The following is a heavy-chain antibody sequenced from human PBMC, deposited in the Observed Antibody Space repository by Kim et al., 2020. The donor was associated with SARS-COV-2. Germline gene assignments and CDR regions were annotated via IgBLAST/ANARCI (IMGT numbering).Heavy chain of an antibody. J-gene: IGHJ5*02. Sequence: SETLSLTCTVSGGSISSYYWSWIRQPPGKGLEWIGYIYYSGSTNYNPSLKSRGTISVDTSKNQFSLTLSSVTAAATAVAYCARGAVLTVFGGVWWFDPGG. V-gene: IGHV4-59*01. CDR3: ARGAVLTVFGGVWWFDP. CDR1: GGSISSYY. CDR2: IYYSGST. D-gene: IGHD3-3*01.